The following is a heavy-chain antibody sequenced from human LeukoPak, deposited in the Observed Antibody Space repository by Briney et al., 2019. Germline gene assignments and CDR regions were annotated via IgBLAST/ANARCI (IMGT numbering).Heavy chain of an antibody. CDR2: IYYSGST. CDR3: ARHSGLNWFDA. J-gene: IGHJ5*02. CDR1: GGSISSSSYS. Sequence: SETLSLTCTVSGGSISSSSYSWGSIRQPPGKGREWIGSIYYSGSTYYNPSLNSRLTLSVDTSKTQFSLKMSSVAAADTAVYCCARHSGLNWFDAWGQGTLVTVSS. D-gene: IGHD3/OR15-3a*01. V-gene: IGHV4-39*01.